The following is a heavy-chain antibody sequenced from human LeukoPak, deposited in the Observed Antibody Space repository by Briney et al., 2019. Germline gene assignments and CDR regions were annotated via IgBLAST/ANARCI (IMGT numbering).Heavy chain of an antibody. CDR2: IIPIFGTA. Sequence: SVKVSCKASGGTFTSYAISWVRQAPGQGLEWMGGIIPIFGTANYAQKFQGRVTITADESTSTAYMELSSLRSEDTAVYYCARDFSSWYERPHTGFDYWGQGTLVTVSS. CDR1: GGTFTSYA. V-gene: IGHV1-69*13. CDR3: ARDFSSWYERPHTGFDY. J-gene: IGHJ4*02. D-gene: IGHD6-13*01.